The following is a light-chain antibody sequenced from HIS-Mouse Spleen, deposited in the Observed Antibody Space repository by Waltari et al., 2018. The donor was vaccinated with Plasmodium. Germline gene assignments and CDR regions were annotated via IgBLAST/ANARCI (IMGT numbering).Light chain of an antibody. J-gene: IGLJ2*01. CDR1: NIGSKN. Sequence: SYELTQPLSVSVALGQTARITCGGNNIGSKNVHWYQQKPGQAPVLVIDRDSNRPSGILGGFSGSNSGNTATLTISRAQAGDEADYYCQVWDSSTVVFGGGTKLTVL. CDR2: RDS. CDR3: QVWDSSTVV. V-gene: IGLV3-9*01.